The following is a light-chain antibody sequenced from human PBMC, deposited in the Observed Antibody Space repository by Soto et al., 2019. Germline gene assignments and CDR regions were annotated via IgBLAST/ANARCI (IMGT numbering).Light chain of an antibody. CDR1: QYISSY. Sequence: DIQMTQSPSSLSASVGDRVTITCRASQYISSYVNWYQQKPGKAPKFLIYGASDLQRGVPSRFSGSGSGTDFTLTITSLQPEDFATYYGQQSYSRPLTFGPGTKLDIK. CDR3: QQSYSRPLT. V-gene: IGKV1-39*01. J-gene: IGKJ3*01. CDR2: GAS.